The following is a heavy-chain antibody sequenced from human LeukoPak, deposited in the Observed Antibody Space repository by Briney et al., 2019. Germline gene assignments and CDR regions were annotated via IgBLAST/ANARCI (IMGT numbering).Heavy chain of an antibody. CDR3: TTTSRQQQLVRRAFDI. CDR1: GFTFSNAW. Sequence: GGSLRLSCAASGFTFSNAWMSWVRQAPGKGLEWVGCIKSKTDGGTTDYAVPVKGRFTISRDDSKNTLYLQVNSLKTEDTAVCYCTTTSRQQQLVRRAFDIWGQGTMVTVSS. V-gene: IGHV3-15*01. D-gene: IGHD6-13*01. CDR2: IKSKTDGGTT. J-gene: IGHJ3*02.